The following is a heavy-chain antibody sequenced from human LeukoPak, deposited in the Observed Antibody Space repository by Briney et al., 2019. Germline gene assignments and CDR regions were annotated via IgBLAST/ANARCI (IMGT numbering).Heavy chain of an antibody. V-gene: IGHV3-23*01. D-gene: IGHD3-3*01. CDR2: TSGSGGST. CDR3: ANPYYDLWSGENWFDP. Sequence: PGGSLRLSCAASGFTFSSYAMSWVRQAPGKGLEWVSATSGSGGSTYYADSVKGRFTISRDNSKNTLYLQMNSLRAEDTAVYYCANPYYDLWSGENWFDPWGQGTPVTVSS. CDR1: GFTFSSYA. J-gene: IGHJ5*02.